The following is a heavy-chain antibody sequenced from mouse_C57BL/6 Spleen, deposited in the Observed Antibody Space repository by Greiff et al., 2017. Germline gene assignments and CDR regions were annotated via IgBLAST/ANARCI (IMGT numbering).Heavy chain of an antibody. CDR1: GYTFTSYW. J-gene: IGHJ4*01. CDR2: IYPGSGST. D-gene: IGHD1-1*01. V-gene: IGHV1-55*01. Sequence: QVHVKQSGAELVKPGASVKMSCKASGYTFTSYWITWVKQRPGQGLEWIGDIYPGSGSTNYNEKFKSKATLTVDTSSSTAYMQLSSLTSEDSAVYYGARRGDYGSSYAMDYWGQGTSVTVSS. CDR3: ARRGDYGSSYAMDY.